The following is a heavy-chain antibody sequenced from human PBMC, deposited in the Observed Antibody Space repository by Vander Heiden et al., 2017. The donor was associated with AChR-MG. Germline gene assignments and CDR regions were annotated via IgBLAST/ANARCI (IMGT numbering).Heavy chain of an antibody. V-gene: IGHV3-23*01. D-gene: IGHD3-10*01. J-gene: IGHJ4*02. CDR2: ISGSGGST. Sequence: EVQLLESGGGLVQPGGSLRLSRAASGFTFSSYAMSWVRQAPGKGLEWVSAISGSGGSTYYSDSVKGRFTISRDNSKNTLYLQMHSLRAEDTAVYYCARRRSGSYLDYWGQGTLVTVSS. CDR3: ARRRSGSYLDY. CDR1: GFTFSSYA.